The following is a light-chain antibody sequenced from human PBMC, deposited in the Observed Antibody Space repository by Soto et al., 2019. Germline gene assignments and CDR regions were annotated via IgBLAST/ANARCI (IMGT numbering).Light chain of an antibody. Sequence: DIVMTQSPDSLAVSLGERATINCKSSQSVLYSSNNQNYLAWYQQKPGQPPKLLIYWASIRESGVPDRFSGSGSGPDFTLTISSLQAGDVAVYYCQQHYSTPLTFGQGTKVEIK. J-gene: IGKJ1*01. CDR2: WAS. CDR3: QQHYSTPLT. V-gene: IGKV4-1*01. CDR1: QSVLYSSNNQNY.